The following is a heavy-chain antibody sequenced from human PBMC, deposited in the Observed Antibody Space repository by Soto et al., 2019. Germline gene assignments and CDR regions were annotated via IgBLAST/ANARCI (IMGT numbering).Heavy chain of an antibody. CDR2: ISGSGGST. D-gene: IGHD6-19*01. J-gene: IGHJ4*02. V-gene: IGHV3-23*01. CDR3: AKGASSSGWYREYYFDY. CDR1: GFTFSRHG. Sequence: PGGALRLSRAGSGFTFSRHGMSWGPPAPGEGLEWVSAISGSGGSTYYADSVKGRFTISRDNSKNTLYLQMNSLRAEDTAVYYCAKGASSSGWYREYYFDYWGQGTLVTVSS.